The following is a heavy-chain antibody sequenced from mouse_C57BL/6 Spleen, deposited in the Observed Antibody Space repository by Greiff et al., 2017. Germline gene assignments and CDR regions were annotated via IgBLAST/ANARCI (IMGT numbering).Heavy chain of an antibody. J-gene: IGHJ3*01. Sequence: EVHLVESGGDLVKPGGSLKLSCAASGFTFSSYGMSWVRQTPDKRLEWVATISSGGSYTYYPDSVKGRFTISRDNAKNTLYLQLSSLTSEDTATYDYARHGGYAYGWFAYWGQGTMVTVSA. CDR2: ISSGGSYT. V-gene: IGHV5-6*01. CDR1: GFTFSSYG. CDR3: ARHGGYAYGWFAY. D-gene: IGHD2-2*01.